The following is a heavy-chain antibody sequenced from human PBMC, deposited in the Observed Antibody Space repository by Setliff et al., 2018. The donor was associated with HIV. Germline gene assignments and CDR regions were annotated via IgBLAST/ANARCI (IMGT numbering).Heavy chain of an antibody. Sequence: SETLSLTCAVYGGSFGGYCWSWICQPPGKGLEWIGEIQHSGRINYNPSPRSRVTTSVDTSKNQFSLRLRSVTAADTAVYYCARVSCSSWYSIPRYYYYSMDVWGNGTTVTVS. J-gene: IGHJ6*03. CDR3: ARVSCSSWYSIPRYYYYSMDV. CDR1: GGSFGGYC. D-gene: IGHD6-13*01. V-gene: IGHV4-34*01. CDR2: IQHSGRI.